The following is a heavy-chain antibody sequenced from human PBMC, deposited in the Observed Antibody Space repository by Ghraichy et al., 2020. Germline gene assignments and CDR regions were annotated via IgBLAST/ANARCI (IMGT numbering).Heavy chain of an antibody. CDR1: GFTFSSYG. CDR3: ACPAVPAAMRKYYYYGMDV. J-gene: IGHJ6*02. CDR2: IWYDGSNK. Sequence: GGSLRLSCAASGFTFSSYGMHWVRQAPGKGLEWVAVIWYDGSNKYYADSVKGRFTISRDNSKNTLYLQMNSLRAEDTAVYYYACPAVPAAMRKYYYYGMDVWGQGTTVTVSS. V-gene: IGHV3-33*01. D-gene: IGHD2-2*01.